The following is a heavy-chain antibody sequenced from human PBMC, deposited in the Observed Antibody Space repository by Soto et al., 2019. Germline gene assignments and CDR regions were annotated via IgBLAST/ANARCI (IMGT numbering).Heavy chain of an antibody. V-gene: IGHV3-23*01. D-gene: IGHD5-12*01. CDR1: GFTFSTYA. CDR2: MTGSGGNT. Sequence: EVQLLESGGGLVQPGGSLRLSCAASGFTFSTYAMNWVRQAPGKGLEWVSTMTGSGGNTYYADSVKGRFTISRDNSKNTLHLQMDGLRVEDTAVYNCAKNAEATIRVGFDSWGPGTVVTVSS. CDR3: AKNAEATIRVGFDS. J-gene: IGHJ4*02.